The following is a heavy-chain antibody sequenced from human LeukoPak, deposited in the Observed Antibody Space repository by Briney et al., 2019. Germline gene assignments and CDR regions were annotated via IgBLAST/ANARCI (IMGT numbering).Heavy chain of an antibody. CDR2: ISFDGSDK. CDR1: GFTFSSCG. CDR3: ARDRVYCSGGSCENTRFDY. J-gene: IGHJ4*02. V-gene: IGHV3-30*03. Sequence: PGRSLRLSCAASGFTFSSCGMQWVRQAPGKGLEWVAVISFDGSDKYYADSVKGRFTISRDNAKNSLYLQMNSLRAEDTAVYYCARDRVYCSGGSCENTRFDYWGQGTLVTVSS. D-gene: IGHD2-15*01.